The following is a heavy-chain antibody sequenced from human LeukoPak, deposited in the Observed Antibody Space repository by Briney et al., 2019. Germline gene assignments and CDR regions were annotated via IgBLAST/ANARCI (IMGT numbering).Heavy chain of an antibody. D-gene: IGHD6-6*01. CDR1: GYRLTNYW. V-gene: IGHV5-51*01. Sequence: GESLKISCKGSGYRLTNYWIGWVRQMPGKGLEWMGIIYPGDSDTKYSPSFQGQVTISADKSISTAYLQWNSLKASDTAMYYCARRVAVRPFDNWGQGTLVIVSS. CDR2: IYPGDSDT. CDR3: ARRVAVRPFDN. J-gene: IGHJ4*02.